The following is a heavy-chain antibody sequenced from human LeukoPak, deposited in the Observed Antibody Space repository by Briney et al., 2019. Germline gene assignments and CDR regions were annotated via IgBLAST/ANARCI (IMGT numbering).Heavy chain of an antibody. Sequence: PGGSLRLSCAASGFTFSSYAMSWVRQAPGKGLEWVGRIKSKTDGGTTDYAAPVKGRFTISRDDSKNTLYLQMNSLKTEVTAVYYCTTGGVVVVVAATLADYWGQGTLVTVSS. CDR1: GFTFSSYA. J-gene: IGHJ4*02. CDR3: TTGGVVVVVAATLADY. CDR2: IKSKTDGGTT. D-gene: IGHD2-15*01. V-gene: IGHV3-15*01.